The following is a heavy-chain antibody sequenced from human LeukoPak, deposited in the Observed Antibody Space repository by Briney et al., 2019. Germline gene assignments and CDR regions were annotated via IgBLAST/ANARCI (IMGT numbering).Heavy chain of an antibody. D-gene: IGHD2-21*02. CDR3: GRLPYCGGDCYPNWFDP. V-gene: IGHV3-21*01. CDR1: GFTFSSYS. J-gene: IGHJ5*02. CDR2: ISSSSSYI. Sequence: GGSLRLSCAASGFTFSSYSMNWVRQAPGKGLEWVSSISSSSSYIYYADSVKGRFTISRDNAKNSLYLQMNSLRAEDTAVYYCGRLPYCGGDCYPNWFDPWGQGTLVTVPS.